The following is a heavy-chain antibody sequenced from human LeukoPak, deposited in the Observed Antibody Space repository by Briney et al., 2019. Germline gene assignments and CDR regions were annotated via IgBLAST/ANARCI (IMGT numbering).Heavy chain of an antibody. D-gene: IGHD3-10*01. J-gene: IGHJ5*02. CDR2: INHSGST. CDR1: GGSFSGYY. CDR3: ARSAAYYGAFPNWFDP. Sequence: SETLSLTCAVYGGSFSGYYWSWIRQPPGKGLEWIGEINHSGSTNYNPSLNSRVTISVDTSKNQFSLKLSSVTAADTAVYYCARSAAYYGAFPNWFDPWGQGTLVTVSS. V-gene: IGHV4-34*01.